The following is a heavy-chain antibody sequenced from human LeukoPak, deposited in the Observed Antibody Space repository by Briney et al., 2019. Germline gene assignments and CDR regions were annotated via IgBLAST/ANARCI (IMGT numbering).Heavy chain of an antibody. J-gene: IGHJ4*02. CDR1: GFTFSSYA. V-gene: IGHV3-23*01. CDR2: ISGSGGST. D-gene: IGHD6-13*01. Sequence: GGSLRLSCAASGFTFSSYAMSWVRQAPGKGLEWVSAISGSGGSTYYADSVKGRFTISRDNSKNTLYLQMNSLRAEDTAVYYCAKDSPAGYSSSWYTGAFDYWGQGTLVTVSS. CDR3: AKDSPAGYSSSWYTGAFDY.